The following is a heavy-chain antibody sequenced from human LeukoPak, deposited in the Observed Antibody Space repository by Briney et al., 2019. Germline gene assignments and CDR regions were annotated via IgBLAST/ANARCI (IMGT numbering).Heavy chain of an antibody. J-gene: IGHJ4*02. CDR2: ISSSSSYI. V-gene: IGHV3-21*01. Sequence: GGSLRLSCAASGFTFSSYSMNWVRQAPGKGLEWVSSISSSSSYIYYADSGKGRFTISRDNAKNSLYLQMNSLRAEDTAVYYCARDRSLSSGGPAYWGQGTLVTVSS. CDR3: ARDRSLSSGGPAY. D-gene: IGHD6-19*01. CDR1: GFTFSSYS.